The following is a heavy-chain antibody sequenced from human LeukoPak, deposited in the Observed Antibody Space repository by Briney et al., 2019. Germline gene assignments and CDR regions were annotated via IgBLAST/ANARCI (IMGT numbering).Heavy chain of an antibody. Sequence: GGSLRLSCAASGFTFSDAWMSWVCHIPGKGLEWAGRIKSKTYGGTEDYPAPVKGRFTISRDDSKNILYLQMDSLKTEDTGVYYCTTHNLQYYYDYWGQGTLVTVSS. CDR1: GFTFSDAW. D-gene: IGHD5-24*01. CDR3: TTHNLQYYYDY. V-gene: IGHV3-15*01. J-gene: IGHJ4*02. CDR2: IKSKTYGGTE.